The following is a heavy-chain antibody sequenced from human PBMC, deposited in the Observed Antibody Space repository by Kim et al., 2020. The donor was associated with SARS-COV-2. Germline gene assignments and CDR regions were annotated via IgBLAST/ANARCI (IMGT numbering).Heavy chain of an antibody. J-gene: IGHJ4*02. D-gene: IGHD3-16*02. Sequence: YTSGRTNYNPSLPSRVTRSVDMSKNQFSLKLSSVTAADTAVYYCASALGHWGQGTLVTVSS. CDR3: ASALGH. V-gene: IGHV4-4*07. CDR2: YTSGRT.